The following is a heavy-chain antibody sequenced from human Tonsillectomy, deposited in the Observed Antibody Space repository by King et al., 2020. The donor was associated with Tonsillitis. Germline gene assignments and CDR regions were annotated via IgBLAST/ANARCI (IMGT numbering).Heavy chain of an antibody. D-gene: IGHD6-13*01. CDR1: GFTFGSYD. J-gene: IGHJ6*02. CDR2: IGIAGET. Sequence: VQLVESGGGLVQPGGSLRLSCVASGFTFGSYDMHWVRQATGKGLEWVSAIGIAGETYYPGSVKGRFTISRENAKNSLYLQMNSLRAGDTAVYYCARRFLSSTWGGGLDVWGQGTTVTVSS. V-gene: IGHV3-13*01. CDR3: ARRFLSSTWGGGLDV.